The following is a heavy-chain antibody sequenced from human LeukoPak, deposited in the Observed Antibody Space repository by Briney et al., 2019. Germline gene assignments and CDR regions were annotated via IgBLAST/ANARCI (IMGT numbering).Heavy chain of an antibody. CDR1: GGSFSGYY. J-gene: IGHJ5*02. Sequence: SETLSLTCAVYGGSFSGYYWSWIRQPPGKGLEWIGEINHSGSTDYNPSLKSRVTISVDTSKNQFSLKLSSVTAADTAVYYCARETHIVVVPAARNRFDPWGQGTLVTVSS. D-gene: IGHD2-2*01. CDR3: ARETHIVVVPAARNRFDP. CDR2: INHSGST. V-gene: IGHV4-34*01.